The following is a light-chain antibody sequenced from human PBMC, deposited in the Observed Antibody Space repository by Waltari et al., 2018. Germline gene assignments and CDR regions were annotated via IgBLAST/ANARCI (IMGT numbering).Light chain of an antibody. CDR3: QQYGSSSLT. Sequence: ESVLTQPPGTLSLSPGERATLSCRATQSVSSNYLAWYQQKPGQAPRLLIYDASNRATGIPDRFSGSGSGTDFTLTISRLEPEDFAVYYCQQYGSSSLTFGGGTKVEIK. CDR2: DAS. V-gene: IGKV3-20*01. CDR1: QSVSSNY. J-gene: IGKJ4*01.